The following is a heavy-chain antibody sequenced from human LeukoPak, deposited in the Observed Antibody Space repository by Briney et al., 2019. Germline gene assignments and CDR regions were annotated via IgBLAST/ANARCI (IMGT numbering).Heavy chain of an antibody. D-gene: IGHD3-10*01. CDR2: IYYTGST. V-gene: IGHV4-59*08. CDR1: GGSISSLY. J-gene: IGHJ4*02. Sequence: SETLSLTCSVSGGSISSLYWSWIRQPPGKGLEWIGYIYYTGSTNYNPSLKSRVTMFVDMSKNQFSLKLSSVTAADTAVYYCASRSTVLLWFGESFDYWGQGTLVTVSS. CDR3: ASRSTVLLWFGESFDY.